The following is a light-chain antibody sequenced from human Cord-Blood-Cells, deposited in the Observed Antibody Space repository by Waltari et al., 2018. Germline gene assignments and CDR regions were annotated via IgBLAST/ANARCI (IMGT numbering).Light chain of an antibody. V-gene: IGKV3-11*01. Sequence: EIVVTKSPATLPLSPGERATLSCRASQSVSSYLAWYQQKPGQAPRLLIYDASNRATGIPARFSGSGSWTDFTLTISSLEPEDFAVYYCQQRSNWITFGPGTKVDIK. CDR3: QQRSNWIT. J-gene: IGKJ3*01. CDR2: DAS. CDR1: QSVSSY.